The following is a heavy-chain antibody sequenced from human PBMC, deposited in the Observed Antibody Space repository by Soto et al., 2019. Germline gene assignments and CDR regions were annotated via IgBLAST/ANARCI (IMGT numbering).Heavy chain of an antibody. D-gene: IGHD6-6*01. CDR3: ARAESSSSEGFDY. J-gene: IGHJ4*02. V-gene: IGHV4-59*01. CDR1: GGSISSNF. CDR2: TNSRGRT. Sequence: NPSETLSLTCSVSGGSISSNFWSWVRQPPGQGLEWIGHTNSRGRTNYNPSLMSRVTISMDTSKNQFSLKLTSVTAADTAVYYCARAESSSSEGFDYWGRGTLVTVSS.